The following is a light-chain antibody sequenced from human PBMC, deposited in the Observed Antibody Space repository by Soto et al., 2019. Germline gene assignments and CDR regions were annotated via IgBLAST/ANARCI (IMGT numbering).Light chain of an antibody. CDR3: QQCKSGTWT. CDR2: DVS. V-gene: IGKV1-5*01. J-gene: IGKJ1*01. Sequence: IQMTQAPYTLSASVVDRFTITSWACQNIARWLAWYQQKPVKAPKLLLYDVSSLESGVPSRFSGSGSGTEFILTINCLQPDEFAPYFCQQCKSGTWTFGQGTKV. CDR1: QNIARW.